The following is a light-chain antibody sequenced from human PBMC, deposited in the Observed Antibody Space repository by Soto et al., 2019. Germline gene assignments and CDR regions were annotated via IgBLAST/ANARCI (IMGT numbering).Light chain of an antibody. CDR1: SSDVVGYNY. CDR3: CSDAGSYTHV. Sequence: QSALTQPRSVSGSPGQSVTISCTGTSSDVVGYNYVSWYQQHPGKAPKLMIYDVSKRPSGVPDRFSGSKSGNTASLTISGLEGEDEADYYCCSDAGSYTHVFGTGTKLTVL. V-gene: IGLV2-11*01. J-gene: IGLJ1*01. CDR2: DVS.